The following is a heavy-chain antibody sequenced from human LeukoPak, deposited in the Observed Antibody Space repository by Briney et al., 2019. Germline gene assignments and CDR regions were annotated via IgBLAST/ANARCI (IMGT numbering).Heavy chain of an antibody. CDR2: IWYDGSNK. V-gene: IGHV3-33*01. CDR3: ARWGFDSSGYYRWFDP. CDR1: GFTFSSYG. Sequence: PGGSLRLSCAASGFTFSSYGMHWVRQAPGKGLEWVAVIWYDGSNKYYADSVKGRFIISRDNSKNTLYLQMNSLRAEDTAVYYCARWGFDSSGYYRWFDPWGQGTLVTVSP. J-gene: IGHJ5*02. D-gene: IGHD3-22*01.